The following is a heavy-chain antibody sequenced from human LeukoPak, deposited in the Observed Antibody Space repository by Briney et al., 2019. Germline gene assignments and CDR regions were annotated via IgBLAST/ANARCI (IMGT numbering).Heavy chain of an antibody. CDR3: ARRSSRYYYYYMDV. V-gene: IGHV1-8*03. Sequence: ASVKVSCNASGYTFTNYDINWVRQATGQGLEWMGWMSPNNGNTGYPQKFQGRITITRNTSISTAYMELSSLRSEDTAVYYCARRSSRYYYYYMDVWGKGTTVTVSS. CDR1: GYTFTNYD. CDR2: MSPNNGNT. D-gene: IGHD3-16*02. J-gene: IGHJ6*03.